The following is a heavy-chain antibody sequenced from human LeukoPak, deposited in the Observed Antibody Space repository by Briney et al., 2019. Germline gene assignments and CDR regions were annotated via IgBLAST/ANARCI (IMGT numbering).Heavy chain of an antibody. CDR1: GFTFSSYG. D-gene: IGHD5-18*01. CDR2: ISYDGSNK. V-gene: IGHV3-30*18. Sequence: PGRSLRLSCAASGFTFSSYGMHWVRQAPGKGLEWVAVISYDGSNKYYADSVKGRCTISRDKSKNTVYPQMNSLRAEDTAVYYCAKEAGYSYGFDYWGQGTLVTVSS. CDR3: AKEAGYSYGFDY. J-gene: IGHJ4*02.